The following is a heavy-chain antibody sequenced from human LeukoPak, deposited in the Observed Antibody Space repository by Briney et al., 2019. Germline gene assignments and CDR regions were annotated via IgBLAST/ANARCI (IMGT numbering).Heavy chain of an antibody. J-gene: IGHJ6*02. D-gene: IGHD3-3*01. Sequence: GGSLRLSCVASVSSGLTRWMNWVRQAPGKGLEWVAIIKEDGSDKYYVDSVKGRFTISRDNAKNSLYLQMNSLRAEDTAVYYCARDWLGFYDSEGMDVWGQGTTVTVSS. V-gene: IGHV3-7*01. CDR1: VSSGLTRW. CDR3: ARDWLGFYDSEGMDV. CDR2: IKEDGSDK.